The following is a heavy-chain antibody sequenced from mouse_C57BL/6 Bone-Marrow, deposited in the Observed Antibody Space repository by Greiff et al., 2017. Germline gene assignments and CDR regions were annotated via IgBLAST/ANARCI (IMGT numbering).Heavy chain of an antibody. D-gene: IGHD2-3*01. Sequence: DVHLVESGGGLVKPGGSLKLSCAASGFTFSSYAMSWVRQTPEKRLEWVATISDGGSYTYYPDNVKGRFTISRDNAKNNLYLQMSHLKSEDTAMYYCARDGYFFAYWGQGTLVTVSA. CDR1: GFTFSSYA. V-gene: IGHV5-4*01. CDR2: ISDGGSYT. J-gene: IGHJ3*01. CDR3: ARDGYFFAY.